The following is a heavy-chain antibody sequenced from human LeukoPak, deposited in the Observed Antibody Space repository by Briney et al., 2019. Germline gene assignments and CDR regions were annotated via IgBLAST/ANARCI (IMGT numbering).Heavy chain of an antibody. J-gene: IGHJ3*02. CDR2: IIPIFGTA. V-gene: IGHV1-69*05. D-gene: IGHD2-15*01. CDR3: ASTLGYCSGGSCYEPHHFDI. Sequence: SVKVSCKASGGTFSSYAISWVRQAPGQGLEWMGRIIPIFGTANYAQKFQGRVTITTDESTSTAYMELSSLRSEGTAVYYCASTLGYCSGGSCYEPHHFDIWGKGTMVTVSS. CDR1: GGTFSSYA.